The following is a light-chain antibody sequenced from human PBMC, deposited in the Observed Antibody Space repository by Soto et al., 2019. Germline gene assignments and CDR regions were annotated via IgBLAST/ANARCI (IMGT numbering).Light chain of an antibody. CDR3: QSYDSSLSSYV. CDR2: DNT. J-gene: IGLJ1*01. Sequence: QSVLTQPPSVSGAPGQRVSISCTGSTSNIGAGYHVHWYQQFPGTAPKLLMYDNTNRPSGVPDRFSGSKSGTSASLAITGLQAEDEPDYYCQSYDSSLSSYVFGTGTKLTVL. V-gene: IGLV1-40*01. CDR1: TSNIGAGYH.